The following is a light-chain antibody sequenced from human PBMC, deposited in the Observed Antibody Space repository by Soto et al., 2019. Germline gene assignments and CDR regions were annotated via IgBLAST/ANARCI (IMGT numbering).Light chain of an antibody. CDR2: KES. V-gene: IGKV1-5*03. CDR3: QKYNSYSRT. Sequence: IHMTHSPSTLSASGGDRVTITCRASQSISTWLAWYQQKTGKAPNLLIYKESSLKSGVPARFSGSGSGTEFNLTISRLQPDDFATYYCQKYNSYSRTCGQGTKVDIK. J-gene: IGKJ1*01. CDR1: QSISTW.